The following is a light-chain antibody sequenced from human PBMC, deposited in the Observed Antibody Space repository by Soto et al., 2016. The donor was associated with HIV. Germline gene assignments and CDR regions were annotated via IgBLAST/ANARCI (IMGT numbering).Light chain of an antibody. CDR1: QSISNY. CDR2: ATS. J-gene: IGKJ1*01. V-gene: IGKV1-39*01. Sequence: DIQLTQSPSFLSASVGDRVTITCRASQSISNYLNWYQQKPGKAPKVLISATSDLQSGVPSRFSGSRSGREFTLTISSLQPEDFATYYCQQSHSPPRTFGQGTKVEIK. CDR3: QQSHSPPRT.